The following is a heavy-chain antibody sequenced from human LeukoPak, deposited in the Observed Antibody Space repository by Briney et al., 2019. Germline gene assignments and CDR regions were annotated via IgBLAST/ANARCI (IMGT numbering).Heavy chain of an antibody. CDR3: ARDRFSSSRREWVY. J-gene: IGHJ4*02. CDR1: GASISSSYW. CDR2: IFHSGGT. D-gene: IGHD6-13*01. Sequence: PSETLSLTCGVSGASISSSYWWTWVRQPPGKGLEWIGEIFHSGGTNYNPSLKSRVTMSIDKSENQFSLKLSSVTAADTAVYYCARDRFSSSRREWVYWGQGTLVTVSS. V-gene: IGHV4-4*02.